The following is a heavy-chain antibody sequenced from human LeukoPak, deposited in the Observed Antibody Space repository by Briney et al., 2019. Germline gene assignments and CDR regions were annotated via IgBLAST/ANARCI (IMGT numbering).Heavy chain of an antibody. CDR3: ARMSSSWGYYYYGMDV. D-gene: IGHD6-13*01. V-gene: IGHV4-34*01. CDR1: GGSFSGYY. CDR2: INHSGST. J-gene: IGHJ6*02. Sequence: SETLSLTCAVYGGSFSGYYWSWIRQPPGKGLEWIGEINHSGSTNYNPSLKSRVTISVDTSKNQFSLKLSSVTAADTAVYYCARMSSSWGYYYYGMDVWGQGTTVTVS.